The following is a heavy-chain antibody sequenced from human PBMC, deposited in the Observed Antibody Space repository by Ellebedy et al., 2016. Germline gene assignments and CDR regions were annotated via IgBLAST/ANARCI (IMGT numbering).Heavy chain of an antibody. V-gene: IGHV4-39*01. CDR3: ARRGDGYNPSDYYYYGMDV. CDR2: IYDSGST. Sequence: SETLSLTCTVSGGSISSSSYYWGWIRQPPGKGLEWIGSIYDSGSTYNNPSLKSRVTISVDTSKNQFSLKLSSVTAADTAVYYCARRGDGYNPSDYYYYGMDVWGQGTTVTVSS. D-gene: IGHD5-24*01. CDR1: GGSISSSSYY. J-gene: IGHJ6*02.